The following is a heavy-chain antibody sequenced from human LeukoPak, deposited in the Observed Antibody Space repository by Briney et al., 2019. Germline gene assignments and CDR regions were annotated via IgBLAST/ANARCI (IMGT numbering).Heavy chain of an antibody. CDR2: ITGRASST. CDR1: GFRFKTYA. Sequence: GGSLRLSCAASGFRFKTYAMSWVSQAPGKGLEWVSGITGRASSTYHADSVKGRFTISRDSSKNILYLQMTSLRAEDTALYFCAKSSAGSYAGNFDCWGQGTLVTVSS. V-gene: IGHV3-23*01. CDR3: AKSSAGSYAGNFDC. D-gene: IGHD3-16*01. J-gene: IGHJ4*02.